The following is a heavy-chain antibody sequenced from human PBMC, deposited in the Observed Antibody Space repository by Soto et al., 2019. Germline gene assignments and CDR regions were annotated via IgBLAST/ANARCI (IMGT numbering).Heavy chain of an antibody. CDR1: GFTFGDYY. V-gene: IGHV3-11*01. Sequence: QVQLVESGGGLVKPGGSLRLSCAASGFTFGDYYMTWIRQATGKGLEWVSFIGNRGTGIYYADSVKGRFTIFRDNAKNSLYLQMNSRRAEETAMYYCARDLRAVGMASRFDPWGQGTLVTVSS. CDR3: ARDLRAVGMASRFDP. D-gene: IGHD6-13*01. CDR2: IGNRGTGI. J-gene: IGHJ5*02.